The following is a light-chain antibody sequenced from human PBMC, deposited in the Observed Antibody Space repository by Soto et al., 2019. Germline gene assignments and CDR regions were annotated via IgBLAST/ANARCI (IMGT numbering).Light chain of an antibody. CDR3: QQNNKWPPVT. CDR1: QTISND. CDR2: GAY. V-gene: IGKV3-15*01. Sequence: EVVMTQSPATVSVSPGEGVTLSCRASQTISNDLAWYQQKPGQAPRLLIYGAYTRATGVPARFSGGGSGTEFTLTNSSLQSEDFAVYYCQQNNKWPPVTFGGGTKVEIK. J-gene: IGKJ4*01.